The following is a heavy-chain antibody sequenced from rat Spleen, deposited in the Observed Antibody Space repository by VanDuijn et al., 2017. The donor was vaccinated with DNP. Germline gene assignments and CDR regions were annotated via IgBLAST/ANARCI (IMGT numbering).Heavy chain of an antibody. CDR2: MSSGGST. J-gene: IGHJ4*01. CDR1: GFSLTSNS. V-gene: IGHV2-6*01. Sequence: QVQLKESGPGLVQPSQTLSLTCTVAGFSLTSNSVHWVRQPPGKGLEWIAAMSSGGSTYYNSALKSRLSISRDTSKSQVFLKMNSLQTEDTAMYFCASNYYSSYIYAMDAWGQGTSVTVSS. D-gene: IGHD1-2*01. CDR3: ASNYYSSYIYAMDA.